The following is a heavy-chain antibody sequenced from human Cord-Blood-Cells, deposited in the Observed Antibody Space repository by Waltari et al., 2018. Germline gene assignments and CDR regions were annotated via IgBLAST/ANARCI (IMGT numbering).Heavy chain of an antibody. CDR1: GGSFSGYY. Sequence: QVQLQQWGAGLLKPSETLSLTCAVYGGSFSGYYWSWIRQPPGKGREWIGEINHSGSTNYNPALKSRVTISVDTSKNQFSLKLSSVTAADTAVYYCARGWNWNIVVVVAQKGWFDPWGQGTLVTVSS. CDR2: INHSGST. V-gene: IGHV4-34*01. D-gene: IGHD2-15*01. CDR3: ARGWNWNIVVVVAQKGWFDP. J-gene: IGHJ5*02.